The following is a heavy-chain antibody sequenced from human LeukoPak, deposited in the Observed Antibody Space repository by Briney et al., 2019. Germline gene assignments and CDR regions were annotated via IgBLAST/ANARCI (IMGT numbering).Heavy chain of an antibody. Sequence: ASVKVSCKASGYTFTSYGISWVRQAPGQGLEWMGWISAYNGNTNYAQKLQGRVTMTTDTSTSTAYTELRSLRSDDTAVYYCAGWYGDYVGLDYWGQGTLVTVSS. CDR3: AGWYGDYVGLDY. V-gene: IGHV1-18*01. J-gene: IGHJ4*02. D-gene: IGHD4-17*01. CDR1: GYTFTSYG. CDR2: ISAYNGNT.